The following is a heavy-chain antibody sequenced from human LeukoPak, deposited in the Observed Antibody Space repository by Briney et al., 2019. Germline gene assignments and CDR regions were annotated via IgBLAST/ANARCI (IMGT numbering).Heavy chain of an antibody. J-gene: IGHJ5*02. Sequence: VASVKVSCKASGYSFVGYGITWVRQSPGQGLEWMGWFNAGNGNTKYSQKFQGRVTITRDTSASTAYMELSSLRSEDTAVYYCARAGVRQWLVSGASDPWGQGTLVTVSS. D-gene: IGHD6-19*01. V-gene: IGHV1-3*01. CDR2: FNAGNGNT. CDR1: GYSFVGYG. CDR3: ARAGVRQWLVSGASDP.